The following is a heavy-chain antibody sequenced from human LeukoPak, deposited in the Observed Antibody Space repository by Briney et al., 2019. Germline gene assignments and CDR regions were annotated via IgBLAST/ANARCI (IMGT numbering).Heavy chain of an antibody. CDR3: ARAHPQLNAFDI. Sequence: PSGTLSLTCAVYGGSFSGYYWSWIRQPPGKGLEWIGEINHSGSTNYNPSLKSRVTISVDTSKNQFSLKLSSVTAADTAVYYCARAHPQLNAFDIWGQGTMVTVSS. CDR1: GGSFSGYY. D-gene: IGHD3-10*01. J-gene: IGHJ3*02. V-gene: IGHV4-34*01. CDR2: INHSGST.